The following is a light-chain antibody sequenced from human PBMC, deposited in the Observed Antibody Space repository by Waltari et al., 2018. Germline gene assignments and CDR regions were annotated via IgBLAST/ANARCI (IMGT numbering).Light chain of an antibody. V-gene: IGLV1-47*01. J-gene: IGLJ3*02. CDR2: KNN. CDR3: AAWDDSLSGWV. Sequence: QSVLSQPPSASGTPGQRVTISCSGSSSNIGGNYVYWYQQLPGTAPKLLIYKNNQRPSGFPYRFSGSKSGSSVSLAISGLRSEDEADYYCAAWDDSLSGWVFGGGTKVTVL. CDR1: SSNIGGNY.